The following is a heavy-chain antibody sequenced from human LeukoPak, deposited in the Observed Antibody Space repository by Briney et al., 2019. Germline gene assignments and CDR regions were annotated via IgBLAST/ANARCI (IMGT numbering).Heavy chain of an antibody. CDR3: VKTMVTFGGIIRADAFDI. J-gene: IGHJ3*02. V-gene: IGHV3-64D*06. D-gene: IGHD3-16*01. CDR1: GFTFSIYA. Sequence: PGGSLRLSCSASGFTFSIYAMHWVRRAPGKGLEYLSGINNNGGTTNYADSVKGRFTISRDNFKNTLYLQMSSLRPEDTAVYYCVKTMVTFGGIIRADAFDIWGQGTMVTVSS. CDR2: INNNGGTT.